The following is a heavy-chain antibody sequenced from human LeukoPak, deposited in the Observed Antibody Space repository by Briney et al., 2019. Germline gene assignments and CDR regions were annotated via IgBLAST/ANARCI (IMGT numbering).Heavy chain of an antibody. D-gene: IGHD4-17*01. J-gene: IGHJ4*02. V-gene: IGHV1-2*02. CDR3: ARRAGEYSHPYDY. CDR1: GYTFTGYY. Sequence: ASVKVSCKASGYTFTGYYMHWVRQAPGQGLEWMGWINPNSGGTNYAQKFQGRVTMTRDTSISTAYMKLSRLRSDDTAVYYCARRAGEYSHPYDYWGQGTLVTVSS. CDR2: INPNSGGT.